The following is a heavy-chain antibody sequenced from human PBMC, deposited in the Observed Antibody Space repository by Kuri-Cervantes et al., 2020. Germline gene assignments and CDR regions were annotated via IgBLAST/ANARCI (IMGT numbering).Heavy chain of an antibody. J-gene: IGHJ5*02. CDR1: GYTFTSYG. CDR3: ARARGHVLRFLEPNGWFDP. V-gene: IGHV1-8*02. CDR2: MNPNSGNT. D-gene: IGHD3-3*01. Sequence: ASVKVSCKASGYTFTSYGISWVRQAPGQGLEWMGWMNPNSGNTGYAQKFQGRVTMTRNTSISTAYMELSSLRSEDTAVYYCARARGHVLRFLEPNGWFDPWGQGTLVTVSS.